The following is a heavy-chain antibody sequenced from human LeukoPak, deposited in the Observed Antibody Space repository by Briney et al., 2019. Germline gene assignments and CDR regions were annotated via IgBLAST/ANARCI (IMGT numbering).Heavy chain of an antibody. Sequence: KSSETLSLTCAVYGGSFSGYYWSWIRQPPGKGLEWIGYIYYSGSTYYNPSLKSRVTISVDTSKNQFSLKLSSVTAADTAVYYCAIKDFGDAFDIWGQGTMVTVSS. CDR3: AIKDFGDAFDI. V-gene: IGHV4-30-4*08. D-gene: IGHD3-16*01. CDR1: GGSFSGYY. J-gene: IGHJ3*02. CDR2: IYYSGST.